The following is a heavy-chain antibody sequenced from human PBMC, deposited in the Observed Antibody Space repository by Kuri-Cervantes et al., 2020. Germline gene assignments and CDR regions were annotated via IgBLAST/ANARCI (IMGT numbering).Heavy chain of an antibody. CDR3: ARLLRSTIVVVPATLPRAFDI. V-gene: IGHV1-2*02. CDR2: INPNSGGT. CDR1: GYTFTGYY. Sequence: ASVKVSCKASGYTFTGYYMYWVRQAPGQGLEWMGWINPNSGGTNYAQKFQGRVTMTRDTSISTAYMEVSSLRSDDTAVYYCARLLRSTIVVVPATLPRAFDIWGQGTMVTVSS. D-gene: IGHD2-2*01. J-gene: IGHJ3*02.